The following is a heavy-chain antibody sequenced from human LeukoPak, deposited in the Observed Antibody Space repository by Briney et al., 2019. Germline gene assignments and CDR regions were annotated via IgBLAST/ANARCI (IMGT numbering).Heavy chain of an antibody. CDR2: IYESGTT. D-gene: IGHD1-26*01. CDR1: GGSISSSNSY. Sequence: SETLSLTCTVTGGSISSSNSYWGWIRQPPGKGLEWIGSIYESGTTYYNPSLKSRITISIDTSKTQFSLKLSSVTAADTAVYYWARSGAIVGGNGWFGPWGQGTLVTVSS. J-gene: IGHJ5*01. V-gene: IGHV4-39*07. CDR3: ARSGAIVGGNGWFGP.